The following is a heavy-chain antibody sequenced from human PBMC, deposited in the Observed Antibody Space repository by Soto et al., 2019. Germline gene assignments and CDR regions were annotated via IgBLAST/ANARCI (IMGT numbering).Heavy chain of an antibody. J-gene: IGHJ5*02. CDR2: ISAYNGNT. D-gene: IGHD3-9*01. CDR3: ARVTVLRYFDWLSPPDKNWFDP. Sequence: ASVKVSCKASGYTFTSYGISWVRQAPGQGLEWMGWISAYNGNTNYPQKLQGRVTMTTDTSTSTAYMELRSLRSDDTAVYYCARVTVLRYFDWLSPPDKNWFDPWGQGTLVTVS. CDR1: GYTFTSYG. V-gene: IGHV1-18*04.